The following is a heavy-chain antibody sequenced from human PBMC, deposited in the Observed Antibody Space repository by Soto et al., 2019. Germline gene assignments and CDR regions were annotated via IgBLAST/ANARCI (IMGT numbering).Heavy chain of an antibody. CDR2: ISGSGGST. V-gene: IGHV3-23*01. D-gene: IGHD3-22*01. CDR3: AKDFGPYYYDSSGYFDY. CDR1: GFTFSSYA. Sequence: GGSLRLSCAASGFTFSSYAMSWVRQAPGKGLEWVSAISGSGGSTYYADSVKGRFTISRDNSKNTLYLQMNSLRAEDTAVYYCAKDFGPYYYDSSGYFDYWGQGTLVTVSS. J-gene: IGHJ4*02.